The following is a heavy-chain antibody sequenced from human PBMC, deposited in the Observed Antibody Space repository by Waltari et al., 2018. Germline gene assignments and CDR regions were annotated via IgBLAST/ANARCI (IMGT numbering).Heavy chain of an antibody. J-gene: IGHJ3*02. V-gene: IGHV1-8*01. D-gene: IGHD5-12*01. CDR2: LNPISGKK. CDR1: GYTFTSYD. CDR3: ARAWLHTDGAFDI. Sequence: QVQLVQSGAEVKKPGASVKVSCKASGYTFTSYDINWVRQATGQGLEWMGWLNPISGKKGYAQKFKGRVTMTRNTSISTAYMELNSLRAEDTAVYYCARAWLHTDGAFDIWGQGKMVTDSS.